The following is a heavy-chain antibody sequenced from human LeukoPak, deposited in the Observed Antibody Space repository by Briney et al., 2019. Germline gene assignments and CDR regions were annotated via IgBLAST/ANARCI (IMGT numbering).Heavy chain of an antibody. CDR2: IYYSGST. J-gene: IGHJ4*02. CDR1: GGSISSGDYY. V-gene: IGHV4-30-4*08. Sequence: SETLSLTCTVSGGSISSGDYYWSWIRQPPGKGLEWIGYIYYSGSTYYNPSLKSRVTISVDTSKNQFSLKPSSVTAADTAVYYCARDYGDYVSSDYWGQGTLVTVSS. D-gene: IGHD4-17*01. CDR3: ARDYGDYVSSDY.